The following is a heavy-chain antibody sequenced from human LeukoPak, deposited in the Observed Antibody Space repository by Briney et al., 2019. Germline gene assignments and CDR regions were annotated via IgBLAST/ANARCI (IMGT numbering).Heavy chain of an antibody. V-gene: IGHV4-31*03. D-gene: IGHD2-21*02. CDR1: GGSFSSGGYY. Sequence: NASETLSLTCTVSGGSFSSGGYYWSWIRQHPGKGLEWIGYIYYSGSTYYNPSLKSRVTISVDTSKNQFSLKLSSVTAADTAVYYCASAYCGGDCYPPPDYWGQGTLVTVSS. J-gene: IGHJ4*02. CDR3: ASAYCGGDCYPPPDY. CDR2: IYYSGST.